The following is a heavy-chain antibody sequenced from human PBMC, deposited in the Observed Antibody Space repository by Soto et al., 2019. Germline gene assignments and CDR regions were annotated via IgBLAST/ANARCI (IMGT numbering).Heavy chain of an antibody. D-gene: IGHD5-12*01. CDR2: IIPIFNTA. Sequence: QVQLVQSGAVVKEPGSSVKVSCKASGGTFSTSTFTWVRQAPGQGLEWMGRIIPIFNTADYAQKFQGSVTITADKSTSTVFMELGSLTSKDTGIYYCARDSPIGSVFSGYDAIDLWGQGTLVTVSP. V-gene: IGHV1-69*08. J-gene: IGHJ4*02. CDR1: GGTFSTST. CDR3: ARDSPIGSVFSGYDAIDL.